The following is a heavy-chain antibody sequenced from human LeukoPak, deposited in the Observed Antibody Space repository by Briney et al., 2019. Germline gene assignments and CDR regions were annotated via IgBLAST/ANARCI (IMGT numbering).Heavy chain of an antibody. D-gene: IGHD6-19*01. J-gene: IGHJ5*02. CDR1: GFTFNNYA. CDR2: ISSRSTYI. Sequence: PGRSLRLSCAASGFTFNNYAIHWVRQAPGKGLEWVSYISSRSTYIYYADSVKGRFTISRDNAKNSLYLQMNSLRDEDTAVYYCASVRCSNGVFDPWGQGTLVTVSS. CDR3: ASVRCSNGVFDP. V-gene: IGHV3-48*02.